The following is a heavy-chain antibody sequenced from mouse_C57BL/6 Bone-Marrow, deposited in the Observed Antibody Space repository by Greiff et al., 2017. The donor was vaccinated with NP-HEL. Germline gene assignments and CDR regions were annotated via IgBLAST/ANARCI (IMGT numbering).Heavy chain of an antibody. V-gene: IGHV5-4*01. CDR1: GFTFSSYA. Sequence: EVMLVESGGGLVKPGGSLKLSCAASGFTFSSYAMSWVRQTPEKRLEWVATISDGGSYTYYPDNVKGRFTISRDNAKNNLYLQMSHLKSEDTAMYYCARERVVYWYFDVWGTGTTVTVSS. J-gene: IGHJ1*03. CDR3: ARERVVYWYFDV. D-gene: IGHD1-1*01. CDR2: ISDGGSYT.